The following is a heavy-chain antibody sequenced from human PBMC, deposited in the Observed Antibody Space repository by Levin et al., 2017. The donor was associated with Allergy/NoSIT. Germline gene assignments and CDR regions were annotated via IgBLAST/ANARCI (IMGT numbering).Heavy chain of an antibody. Sequence: ASVKVSCKASGGTFSSYAISWVRQAPGQGLEWMGRIIPILGIANYAQKFQGRVTITADKSTSTAYMELSSLRSEDTAVYYCARARNNWNDGNAFDIWGQGTMVTVSS. D-gene: IGHD1-20*01. CDR2: IIPILGIA. V-gene: IGHV1-69*04. CDR1: GGTFSSYA. J-gene: IGHJ3*02. CDR3: ARARNNWNDGNAFDI.